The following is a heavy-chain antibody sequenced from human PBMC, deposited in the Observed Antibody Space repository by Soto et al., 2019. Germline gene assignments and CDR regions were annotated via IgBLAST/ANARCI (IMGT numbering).Heavy chain of an antibody. CDR1: GYTFTSYA. D-gene: IGHD3-3*01. CDR3: ARSRGAPIYDFWSGPDNWFDP. CDR2: INAGNGNT. V-gene: IGHV1-3*01. Sequence: ASVKVSCKASGYTFTSYAMHWVRQAPGQRLEWMGWINAGNGNTKYSQKFQGRVTMTRNTSISTAYMELSSLRSEDTAVYYCARSRGAPIYDFWSGPDNWFDPWGQGTLVTVSS. J-gene: IGHJ5*02.